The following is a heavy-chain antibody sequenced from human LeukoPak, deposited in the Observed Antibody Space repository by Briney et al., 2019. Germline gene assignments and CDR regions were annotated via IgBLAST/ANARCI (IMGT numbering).Heavy chain of an antibody. CDR3: ARAGVWDYNDSSGYHNGAFDI. J-gene: IGHJ3*02. V-gene: IGHV1-2*02. CDR1: GYTFNTYG. D-gene: IGHD3-22*01. Sequence: GASVKVSCKASGYTFNTYGITWVRQAPGQGLEWMGWINPDSGGTNYAQRFQGRVTMTRDTSISTAYMELSRLRSDDTAFYYCARAGVWDYNDSSGYHNGAFDIWGQGTMVTVSS. CDR2: INPDSGGT.